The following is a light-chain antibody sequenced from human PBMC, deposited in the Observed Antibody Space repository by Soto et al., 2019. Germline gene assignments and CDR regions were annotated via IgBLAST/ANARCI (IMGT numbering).Light chain of an antibody. Sequence: ESVLTQSLGTLSLSPGDRATLSCRASQSVSGSYLAWYQQKPGQAPRLLIYGASSRATGIPDRFSGSGSGTDFTLTINRLEPEDFAVYYCLQYGSSPPAYTFGQGTKLEIK. CDR1: QSVSGSY. J-gene: IGKJ2*01. CDR3: LQYGSSPPAYT. V-gene: IGKV3-20*01. CDR2: GAS.